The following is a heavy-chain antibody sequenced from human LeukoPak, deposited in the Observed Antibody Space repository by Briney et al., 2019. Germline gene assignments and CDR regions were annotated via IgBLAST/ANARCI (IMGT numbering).Heavy chain of an antibody. J-gene: IGHJ4*02. V-gene: IGHV4-39*01. Sequence: PSETLSLTCTVSGGSISSSSYYWGWIRQPPGKGLEWIGSIYYSGSTYYNPSLKSRVTISVDTSKNQFSLKLSSVTAADTAVYYCASSWALAAKVDGGIYFDYRGQGTLVTVSS. CDR1: GGSISSSSYY. CDR3: ASSWALAAKVDGGIYFDY. D-gene: IGHD2-15*01. CDR2: IYYSGST.